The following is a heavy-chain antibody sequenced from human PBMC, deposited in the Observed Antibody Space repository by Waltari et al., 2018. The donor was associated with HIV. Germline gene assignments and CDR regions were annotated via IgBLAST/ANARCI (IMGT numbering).Heavy chain of an antibody. CDR3: ARVFPTVTVQYFFDF. J-gene: IGHJ4*02. CDR1: GFNLNIYE. CDR2: ISNSGDLK. Sequence: DVQLVESGGGVVQPGGSLRLSCVVSGFNLNIYEMNWVRQAPGKGLEWVSYISNSGDLKYYADSVKGRFTISRDNAKNSLYLQMSSLRAEDSALYYCARVFPTVTVQYFFDFWGQGTLVTVSS. V-gene: IGHV3-48*03. D-gene: IGHD4-17*01.